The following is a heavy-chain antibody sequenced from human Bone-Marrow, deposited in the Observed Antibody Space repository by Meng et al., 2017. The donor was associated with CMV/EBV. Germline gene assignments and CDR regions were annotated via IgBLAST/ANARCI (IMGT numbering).Heavy chain of an antibody. V-gene: IGHV3-53*01. CDR3: ASSRRGYSGYDTYYYGMDV. J-gene: IGHJ6*02. D-gene: IGHD5-12*01. Sequence: GESLKISCAASGFTVSSNYMSWVRQAPGKGLEWVSVIYSGGSTYYADSVKGRFTISRDNSKNTLYLQMNSLRAEDTAVYYCASSRRGYSGYDTYYYGMDVWGQGTTVTVSS. CDR1: GFTVSSNY. CDR2: IYSGGST.